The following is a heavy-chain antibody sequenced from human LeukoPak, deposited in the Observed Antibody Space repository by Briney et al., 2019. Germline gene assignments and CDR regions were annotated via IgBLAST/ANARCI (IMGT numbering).Heavy chain of an antibody. V-gene: IGHV3-30-3*01. Sequence: GRSLRLSCAASGFTFSSYAMHWVRQAPGKGLEWVAVISYDGSNKYYADSVKGRFTISRDNSKNTLYLQMNSLRAEDTAVYYCARGRGDYYDSSVDIWGKGTTVTVSS. CDR3: ARGRGDYYDSSVDI. J-gene: IGHJ6*04. D-gene: IGHD3-22*01. CDR1: GFTFSSYA. CDR2: ISYDGSNK.